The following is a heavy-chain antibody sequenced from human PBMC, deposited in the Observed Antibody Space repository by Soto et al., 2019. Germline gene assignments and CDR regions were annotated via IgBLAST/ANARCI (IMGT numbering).Heavy chain of an antibody. J-gene: IGHJ3*02. CDR2: IYYSGST. CDR1: GGSISSYY. V-gene: IGHV4-59*08. Sequence: SETLSLTCTVSGGSISSYYWSWIRQPPGKGLEGIGYIYYSGSTNYNPSLKSRVTITVDTSKNQFSLKLSSVTAADTAVYYCARHITGAYYDFWSGLYRAFDIWGQGTMVTVSS. CDR3: ARHITGAYYDFWSGLYRAFDI. D-gene: IGHD3-3*01.